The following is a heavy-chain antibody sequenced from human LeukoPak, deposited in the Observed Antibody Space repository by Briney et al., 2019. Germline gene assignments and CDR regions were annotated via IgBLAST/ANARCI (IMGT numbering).Heavy chain of an antibody. CDR3: ARAREGYFDL. CDR1: VGSFTDYY. CDR2: INHTGSS. J-gene: IGHJ2*01. V-gene: IGHV4-34*01. Sequence: SETLSLTCAVYVGSFTDYYRAWIRQPPGKGLEWIGEINHTGSSNYNPSLKSRVSTSVVTSKNQSSLKLSSVTAADTAVYYCARAREGYFDLWGRGNVVTVSS.